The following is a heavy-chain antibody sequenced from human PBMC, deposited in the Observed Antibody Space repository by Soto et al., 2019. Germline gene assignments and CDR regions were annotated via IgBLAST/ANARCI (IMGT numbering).Heavy chain of an antibody. CDR1: GGSISSGGYY. Sequence: SETLSLTCTVSGGSISSGGYYWSWIRQHPGKGLEWIGYIYYSGSTYYNPSLKSRVTISVDTSKNQFSLKLSSVTAADTAVYYCARGYCSSTSCYGRGYYYYMDVWGKGTTVTVSS. D-gene: IGHD2-2*01. J-gene: IGHJ6*03. CDR2: IYYSGST. CDR3: ARGYCSSTSCYGRGYYYYMDV. V-gene: IGHV4-31*03.